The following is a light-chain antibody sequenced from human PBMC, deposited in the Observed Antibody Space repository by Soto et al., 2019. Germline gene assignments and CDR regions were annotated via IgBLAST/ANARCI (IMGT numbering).Light chain of an antibody. CDR1: SSDVGGYNY. J-gene: IGLJ1*01. Sequence: QSALTQPASVSGSPGQSITISCTGTSSDVGGYNYVSWYQQHPGKAPKLMIYEVSPRPSGVSNRFSGSKSGNTASLTISGLQAEDEADYYCSSYTSSSTLVFGTGTKLTVL. CDR3: SSYTSSSTLV. CDR2: EVS. V-gene: IGLV2-14*01.